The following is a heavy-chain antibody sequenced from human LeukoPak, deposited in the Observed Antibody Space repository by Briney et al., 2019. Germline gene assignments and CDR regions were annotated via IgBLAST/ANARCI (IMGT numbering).Heavy chain of an antibody. CDR3: ARVSGEQQLALYYYYMDV. D-gene: IGHD6-13*01. CDR2: INPNSGGT. V-gene: IGHV1-2*02. CDR1: GYTFTGYY. J-gene: IGHJ6*03. Sequence: ASVKVSCKASGYTFTGYYMHWVRQAPGQGLEWMGWINPNSGGTNYAQKFQGRVTMTRDTSISTAYMELSRLRSDDTAVYYCARVSGEQQLALYYYYMDVWGKGTTVTVSS.